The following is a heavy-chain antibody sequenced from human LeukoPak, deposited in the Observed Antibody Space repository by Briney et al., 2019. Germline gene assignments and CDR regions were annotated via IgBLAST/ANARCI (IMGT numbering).Heavy chain of an antibody. D-gene: IGHD2-21*02. CDR3: ARSWVAYCGGDCYPDAEYFQH. CDR1: DDSISDYY. CDR2: IYYSGST. V-gene: IGHV4-59*08. Sequence: KPSETLSLTCTVSDDSISDYYRGWIRQPPGKGLEWIGYIYYSGSTNYNPSLKSRVTISVDTSKNQFSLKLSSVTAADTAVYYCARSWVAYCGGDCYPDAEYFQHWGQGTLVTVSS. J-gene: IGHJ1*01.